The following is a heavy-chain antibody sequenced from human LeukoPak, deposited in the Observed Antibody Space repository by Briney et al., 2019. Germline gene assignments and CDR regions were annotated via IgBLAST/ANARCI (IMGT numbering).Heavy chain of an antibody. V-gene: IGHV3-33*01. CDR3: ARARNDYDSSGFSALDL. D-gene: IGHD3-22*01. Sequence: PGKSLRLSCAASGFTFSSYGMHWVRQAPGKGLEWVAVIWYDGSNKYCADSVKGRFTISRDNSKNTLYLQVNSQRAEDTAVYYCARARNDYDSSGFSALDLWGQGTLVTVSS. CDR2: IWYDGSNK. J-gene: IGHJ5*02. CDR1: GFTFSSYG.